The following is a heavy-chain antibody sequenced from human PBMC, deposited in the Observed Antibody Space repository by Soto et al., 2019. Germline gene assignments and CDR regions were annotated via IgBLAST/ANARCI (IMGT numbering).Heavy chain of an antibody. J-gene: IGHJ4*02. Sequence: GGSLRLSCAASGFTFSSYAMSWVRQAPGKGLEWVSAISGSGGRTYYADSVKRRFTISRDTSKNKLYLQMNRRRAEDTAVYYCAKQRNYTTWWGQGTLVTVS. CDR2: ISGSGGRT. D-gene: IGHD1-7*01. CDR3: AKQRNYTTW. V-gene: IGHV3-23*01. CDR1: GFTFSSYA.